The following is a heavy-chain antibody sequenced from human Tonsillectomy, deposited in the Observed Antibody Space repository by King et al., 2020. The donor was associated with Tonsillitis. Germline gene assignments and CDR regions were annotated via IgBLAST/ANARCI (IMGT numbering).Heavy chain of an antibody. CDR1: GGSISRGDYY. CDR3: ARVHQAFHPVIDY. J-gene: IGHJ4*02. CDR2: IYSNGST. V-gene: IGHV4-31*03. Sequence: VQLQESGPGLVKPSQTLSLTCTVSGGSISRGDYYLSLIRQHPGKGLEGIGYIYSNGSTYHKPSLKSRIINSVDTAKNQFSLKVSSVNAADTAVYHCARVHQAFHPVIDYWGQGTLVTVSS.